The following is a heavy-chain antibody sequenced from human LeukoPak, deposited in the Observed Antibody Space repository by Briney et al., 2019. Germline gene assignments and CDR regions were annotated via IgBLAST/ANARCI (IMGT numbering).Heavy chain of an antibody. CDR2: IYYSGST. J-gene: IGHJ4*02. CDR1: GGSVSSGRYY. D-gene: IGHD3-10*01. Sequence: PSETLSLTCTVSGGSVSSGRYYWSWIRQPPGKGLEWLGYIYYSGSTNDNPSLKSRVTISVDTAKNQFSLKLSSVTAADTAVYYCARVLATLGGSGSYPFDYWGQGTLVTVSS. CDR3: ARVLATLGGSGSYPFDY. V-gene: IGHV4-61*01.